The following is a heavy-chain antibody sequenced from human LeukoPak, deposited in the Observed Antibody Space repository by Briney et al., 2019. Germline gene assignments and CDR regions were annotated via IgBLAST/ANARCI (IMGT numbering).Heavy chain of an antibody. CDR2: INHSGST. Sequence: SETLSLTCAVYGGSFSGYYRSWIRQPPGKGLEWIGEINHSGSTNYNPSLKSRATISVDTSKNQFSLKLSSVTAADTAVYYCARGRIVVVVGFDYWGQGSLVTVSS. CDR1: GGSFSGYY. D-gene: IGHD2-15*01. J-gene: IGHJ4*02. CDR3: ARGRIVVVVGFDY. V-gene: IGHV4-34*01.